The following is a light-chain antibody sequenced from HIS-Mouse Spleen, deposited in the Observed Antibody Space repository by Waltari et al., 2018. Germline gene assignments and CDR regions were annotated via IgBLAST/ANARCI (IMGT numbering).Light chain of an antibody. V-gene: IGLV3-21*03. CDR3: QVWDSSSDHVV. CDR1: NSGSNS. Sequence: SYVLTQPPSVSVAPGKTARITCGGNNSGSNSVHWYQQTPGQAPVLAVYDDIDRPSGIPERFSGANSGNTATLTISRVEAGDEADYYCQVWDSSSDHVVFGGGTKLTVL. CDR2: DDI. J-gene: IGLJ2*01.